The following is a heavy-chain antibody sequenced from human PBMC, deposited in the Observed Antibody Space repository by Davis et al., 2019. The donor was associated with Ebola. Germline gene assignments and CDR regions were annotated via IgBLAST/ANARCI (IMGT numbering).Heavy chain of an antibody. J-gene: IGHJ4*02. Sequence: ASVKVSCKASGYTFRSYGISWVRQAPGQGLEWMGWISAYNGDTNNSQKFQGRVTMTTDTSTSTAYMELWSLRSDDTAVYYCARDLRSDPGDYWGQGTLVTVSS. V-gene: IGHV1-18*01. D-gene: IGHD2-21*01. CDR3: ARDLRSDPGDY. CDR2: ISAYNGDT. CDR1: GYTFRSYG.